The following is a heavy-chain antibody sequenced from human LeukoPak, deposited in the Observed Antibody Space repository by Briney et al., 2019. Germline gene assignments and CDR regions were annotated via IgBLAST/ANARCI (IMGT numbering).Heavy chain of an antibody. V-gene: IGHV3-7*03. Sequence: GGSLRLSCVASGYTFSPYWMSWVRQIPGKGLEWVASISNGGGATYYVDSVRGRFTISRDDAKNSLFLQMNGLRSDDTAVYYCTRENYVPDSWGQGTLVTVST. CDR2: ISNGGGAT. J-gene: IGHJ5*02. CDR3: TRENYVPDS. D-gene: IGHD3-10*02. CDR1: GYTFSPYW.